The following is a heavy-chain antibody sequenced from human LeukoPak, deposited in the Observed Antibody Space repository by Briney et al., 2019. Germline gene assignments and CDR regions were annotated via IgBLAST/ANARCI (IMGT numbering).Heavy chain of an antibody. V-gene: IGHV3-21*01. CDR3: ASSVVVTATLYYYYYGMDV. CDR2: ISSSSSYV. J-gene: IGHJ6*02. Sequence: GGSLRLSCAASGFTFSSYSMNWVRQAPGKGLEWVSSISSSSSYVYYADSVKGRFTISRDNAKNSLYLQMNSLRAEDTAAYYCASSVVVTATLYYYYYGMDVWGQGTTVTVSS. D-gene: IGHD2-21*02. CDR1: GFTFSSYS.